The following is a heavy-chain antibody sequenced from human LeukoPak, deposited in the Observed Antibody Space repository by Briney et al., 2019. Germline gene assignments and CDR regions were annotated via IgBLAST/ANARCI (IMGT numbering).Heavy chain of an antibody. CDR2: ISSSSSYI. D-gene: IGHD2-2*01. CDR1: GFTFSDYY. V-gene: IGHV3-11*06. Sequence: GGSLRLSCAASGFTFSDYYMSWIRQAPGKGLEWVSSISSSSSYIYYADSVKGRFTISRDNAKNSLYLQMNSLRAEDTAVYYCARQMPPPYYGMDVWGQGTTVTVSS. CDR3: ARQMPPPYYGMDV. J-gene: IGHJ6*02.